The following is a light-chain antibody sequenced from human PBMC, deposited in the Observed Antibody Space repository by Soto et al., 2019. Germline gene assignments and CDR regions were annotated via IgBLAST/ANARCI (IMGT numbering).Light chain of an antibody. Sequence: QSVLTQPTSASGTPGQRVTISCSGSSSNIGSNYVYWYQQLPGTAPKLLIYRNNQRPSGVPDRFSGSKSGTSASLAISGLRSEDEADYYCAAWDDSLSGPVYVFGTGTKVTVL. CDR1: SSNIGSNY. V-gene: IGLV1-47*01. CDR3: AAWDDSLSGPVYV. CDR2: RNN. J-gene: IGLJ1*01.